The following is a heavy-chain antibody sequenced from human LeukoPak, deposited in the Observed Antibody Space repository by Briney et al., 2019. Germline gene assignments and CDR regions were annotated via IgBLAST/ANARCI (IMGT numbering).Heavy chain of an antibody. V-gene: IGHV4-39*07. CDR2: MYYSGST. CDR3: AREGVGATTPFDY. Sequence: SETLSLTCTVSGGSISSSSYYWGWIRQPPGRGLEWIGSMYYSGSTYYNPSLKSRVTISLDTSKNQLSLKLSSVTAADTAVYYCAREGVGATTPFDYWGRGNPGHRLL. D-gene: IGHD1-26*01. J-gene: IGHJ4*02. CDR1: GGSISSSSYY.